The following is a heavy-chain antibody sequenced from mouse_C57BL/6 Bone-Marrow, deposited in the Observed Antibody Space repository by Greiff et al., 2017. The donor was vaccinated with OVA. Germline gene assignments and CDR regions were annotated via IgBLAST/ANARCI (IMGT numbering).Heavy chain of an antibody. CDR2: IYPRDGST. V-gene: IGHV1-78*01. J-gene: IGHJ1*03. D-gene: IGHD2-3*01. CDR3: ARRDDGYYWYFDV. Sequence: VKLLESDAELVKPGASVKISCKVSGYTFTDHTIHWMKQRPEQGLEWIGYIYPRDGSTKYNEKFKGKATLTADKSSSTAYMQLNSLTSEDSAVYFCARRDDGYYWYFDVWGTGTTVTVSS. CDR1: GYTFTDHT.